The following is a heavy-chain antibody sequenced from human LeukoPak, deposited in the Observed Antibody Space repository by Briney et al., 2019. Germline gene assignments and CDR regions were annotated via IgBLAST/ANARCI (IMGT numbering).Heavy chain of an antibody. V-gene: IGHV1-2*02. Sequence: GASVKVSCKASGYTFTGYYMHWVRQAPGQGLEWMGGINPNSGGTNYAQKFQGRVTMTRDTSISKAYMELSRLSCDDTAVAYCSRARPAIAVAGTRVVDYGGQGTLVTVSS. D-gene: IGHD6-19*01. CDR1: GYTFTGYY. CDR3: SRARPAIAVAGTRVVDY. CDR2: INPNSGGT. J-gene: IGHJ4*02.